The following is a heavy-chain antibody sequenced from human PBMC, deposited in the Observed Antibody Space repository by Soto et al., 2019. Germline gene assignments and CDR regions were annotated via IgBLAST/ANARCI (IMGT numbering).Heavy chain of an antibody. V-gene: IGHV3-11*01. CDR2: ISSSGSTI. D-gene: IGHD1-7*01. CDR1: GFTFSDYY. J-gene: IGHJ5*02. CDR3: ARGPPTGTTVWFDP. Sequence: GGSLRLSCAASGFTFSDYYMSWIRQAPGKGLEWVSYISSSGSTIYYADSVKGRFTISRDNAKNSLYLQMNSLRAEDTAVYYCARGPPTGTTVWFDPWGQGTLVTVSS.